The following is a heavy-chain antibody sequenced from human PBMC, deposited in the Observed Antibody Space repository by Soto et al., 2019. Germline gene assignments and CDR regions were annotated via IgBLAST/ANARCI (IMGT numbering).Heavy chain of an antibody. CDR1: GGSITSGGYX. CDR2: IFHSGST. V-gene: IGHV4-31*03. J-gene: IGHJ4*02. Sequence: QVQLQESGPGLVKPSQTLSLTCTVSGGSITSGGYXWHWIRQHPVQGLEWIGYIFHSGSTHYNPSLKSRLTXSAXXXXXQLSLRXXXXXXXDTAVYYCARGGASFTGPAGYWGQGTLVTVSS. CDR3: ARGGASFTGPAGY. D-gene: IGHD3-16*01.